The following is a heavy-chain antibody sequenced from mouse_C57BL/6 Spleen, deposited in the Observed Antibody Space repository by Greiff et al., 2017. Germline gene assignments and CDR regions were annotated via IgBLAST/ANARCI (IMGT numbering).Heavy chain of an antibody. CDR1: GYTFTDYN. CDR3: ATYDYAFDY. V-gene: IGHV1-22*01. CDR2: INPNSGGT. D-gene: IGHD2-4*01. Sequence: EVQLQQSGPGLVKPGASVKMSCKASGYTFTDYNMHWVKQSHGKSLEWIGYINPNSGGTSYNQKFKGKATLTVNKSSSTAYMELRSLTSEESAVYYCATYDYAFDYWGQGTTLTVSS. J-gene: IGHJ2*01.